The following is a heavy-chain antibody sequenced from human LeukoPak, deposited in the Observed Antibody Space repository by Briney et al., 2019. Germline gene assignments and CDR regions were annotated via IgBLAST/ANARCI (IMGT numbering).Heavy chain of an antibody. J-gene: IGHJ4*02. Sequence: GGSLRLSCAASGFTFNNYAIHWVRQAPGKGLEWVAIISFDGGNKYYADSVKGRFTISRDNSTDTLYLQMNSLRAEDTAVYYCARDGIVGSPLFKFDYWGQGTLVTVSS. CDR2: ISFDGGNK. D-gene: IGHD1-26*01. CDR1: GFTFNNYA. CDR3: ARDGIVGSPLFKFDY. V-gene: IGHV3-30-3*01.